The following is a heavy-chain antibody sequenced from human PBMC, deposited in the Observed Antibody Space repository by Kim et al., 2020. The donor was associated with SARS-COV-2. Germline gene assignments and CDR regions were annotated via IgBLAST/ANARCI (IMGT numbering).Heavy chain of an antibody. CDR2: IYYSGST. V-gene: IGHV4-59*08. Sequence: SETLSLTCTVSGGSISSYYWSWIRQPPGKGLEWIGYIYYSGSTNYNPSLKSRVTISVDTSKNQFSLKLSSVTAADTAVYYFARQRWLRGAFDIWGQGTMV. D-gene: IGHD3-10*01. J-gene: IGHJ3*02. CDR1: GGSISSYY. CDR3: ARQRWLRGAFDI.